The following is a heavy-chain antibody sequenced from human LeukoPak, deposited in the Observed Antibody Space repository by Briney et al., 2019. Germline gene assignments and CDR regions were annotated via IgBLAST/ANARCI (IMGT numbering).Heavy chain of an antibody. J-gene: IGHJ6*03. CDR3: ARGGIYYDFWSGLYYYYYMDV. Sequence: SETLSLTCAVYGGSFSGYYWSWIRQPPGKGLEWIGEINHSGSTNYNPSLKSRVTISVDTSKKQSSLKLSSVTAADTAVYYCARGGIYYDFWSGLYYYYYMDVWGKGTTVTVSS. CDR1: GGSFSGYY. V-gene: IGHV4-34*01. D-gene: IGHD3-3*01. CDR2: INHSGST.